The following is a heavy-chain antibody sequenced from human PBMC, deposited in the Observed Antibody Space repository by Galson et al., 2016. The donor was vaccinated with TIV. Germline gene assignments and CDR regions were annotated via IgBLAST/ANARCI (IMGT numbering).Heavy chain of an antibody. CDR1: GDSVSSTSAA. CDR2: TSYRSTWYN. V-gene: IGHV6-1*01. J-gene: IGHJ4*02. D-gene: IGHD3-3*01. CDR3: ARGAPSVFGVIMTLDY. Sequence: CAISGDSVSSTSAAWNWISQSPSRGLEWLGWTSYRSTWYNDYDASLKRRITITPDTSTTQFSLQLTSVTPEDAAVYSCARGAPSVFGVIMTLDYWGQGTLVTVSS.